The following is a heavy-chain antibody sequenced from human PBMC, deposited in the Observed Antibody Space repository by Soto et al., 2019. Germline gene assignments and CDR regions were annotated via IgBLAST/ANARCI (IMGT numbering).Heavy chain of an antibody. D-gene: IGHD2-2*01. J-gene: IGHJ5*02. CDR2: IYHSGST. V-gene: IGHV4-30-2*01. CDR1: GGTISSGGYS. CDR3: ARVPDR. Sequence: TSVTLPLTCAVAGGTISSGGYSWSWIRQPPGKGLEWIGYIYHSGSTYYNPSLKSRVTISVDRSKNQFTLQLSSVTAADTAVYYCARVPDRWGQGTLVTVSS.